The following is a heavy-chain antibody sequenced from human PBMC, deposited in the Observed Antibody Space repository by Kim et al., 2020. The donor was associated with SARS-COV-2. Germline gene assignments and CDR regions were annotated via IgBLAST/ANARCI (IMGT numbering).Heavy chain of an antibody. D-gene: IGHD3-22*01. V-gene: IGHV3-30*01. CDR3: NRSSSYYIGLEY. Sequence: YYADAVKGRFTNSGDNSKNTLYQQMNSRRDEDMAMYYCNRSSSYYIGLEYWGQGTPVSVSS. J-gene: IGHJ4*02.